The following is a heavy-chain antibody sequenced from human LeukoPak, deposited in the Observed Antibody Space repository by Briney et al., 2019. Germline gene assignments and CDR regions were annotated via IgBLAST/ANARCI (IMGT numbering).Heavy chain of an antibody. D-gene: IGHD1-26*01. V-gene: IGHV4-4*07. CDR1: GGSISSYY. J-gene: IGHJ6*03. Sequence: SETLSLTCTASGGSISSYYWSWIRQPAGKGLEWIGRIYTSGGTDYNPSLKSRVTISGDKSKNQFSLKLSSVTAADTAVYYCSRGSVATTPYYYHYYMDVWGKGTTGNVSS. CDR3: SRGSVATTPYYYHYYMDV. CDR2: IYTSGGT.